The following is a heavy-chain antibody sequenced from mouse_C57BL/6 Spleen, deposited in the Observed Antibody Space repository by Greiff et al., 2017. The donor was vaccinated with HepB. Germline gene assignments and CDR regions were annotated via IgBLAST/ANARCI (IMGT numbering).Heavy chain of an antibody. Sequence: EVQVVESGGGLVKPGGSLKLSCAASGFTFSSYAMSWVRQTPEKRLEWVATISDGGSYTYYPDNVKGRFTISRDNAKNNLYLQMSHLKSEDTAMYYCARGHYYGSGNYFDYWGQGTTLTVSS. CDR1: GFTFSSYA. CDR2: ISDGGSYT. D-gene: IGHD1-1*01. V-gene: IGHV5-4*01. J-gene: IGHJ2*01. CDR3: ARGHYYGSGNYFDY.